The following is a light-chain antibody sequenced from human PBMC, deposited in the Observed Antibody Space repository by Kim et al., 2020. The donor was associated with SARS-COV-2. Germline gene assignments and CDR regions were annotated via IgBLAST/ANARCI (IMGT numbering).Light chain of an antibody. CDR1: SSDIGTYNY. Sequence: QSALTQPRSVSGSPGQSVTISCTGTSSDIGTYNYVSWYQQHPGKAPKHMIYDVIKRPAGVPDRFSGSKSGNTASLTISGLQAEDETDYYCASYAGRYTYVGFGGGIQLTVL. J-gene: IGLJ2*01. V-gene: IGLV2-11*01. CDR3: ASYAGRYTYVG. CDR2: DVI.